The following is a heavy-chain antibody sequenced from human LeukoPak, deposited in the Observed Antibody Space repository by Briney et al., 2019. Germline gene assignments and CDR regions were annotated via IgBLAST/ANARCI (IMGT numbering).Heavy chain of an antibody. J-gene: IGHJ3*02. D-gene: IGHD3-16*02. CDR3: AKVFYRDYVWGSYRYSTAFDI. V-gene: IGHV3-9*01. CDR2: ISWNSGSI. CDR1: GFTFSDYY. Sequence: GGSLRLSCAASGFTFSDYYMSWIRQAPGKGLEWVSGISWNSGSIGYADSVKGRFTISRDNAKNSLYLQMNSLRAEDTALYYCAKVFYRDYVWGSYRYSTAFDIWGQGTMVTVSS.